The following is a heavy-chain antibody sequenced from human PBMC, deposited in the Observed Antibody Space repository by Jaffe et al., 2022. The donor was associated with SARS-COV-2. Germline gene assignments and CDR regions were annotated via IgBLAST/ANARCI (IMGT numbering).Heavy chain of an antibody. D-gene: IGHD3-10*01. CDR3: AKERSFYDSGIYATFDC. V-gene: IGHV3-23*04. CDR2: ISASGGST. J-gene: IGHJ4*02. CDR1: GFTFRSYV. Sequence: EVQLVESGGDLVQPGGSLRLSCAASGFTFRSYVMSWVRQAPGKGLEWVSTISASGGSTSYADSVKGRFTISRDNSKNTLYLQMNSLRVEDTAIYYCAKERSFYDSGIYATFDCWGQGTLVTVSS.